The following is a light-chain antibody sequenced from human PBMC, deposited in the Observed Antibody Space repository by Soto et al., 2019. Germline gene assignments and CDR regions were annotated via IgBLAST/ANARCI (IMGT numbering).Light chain of an antibody. CDR1: QSVSTN. CDR3: QRALT. V-gene: IGKV3-11*01. J-gene: IGKJ4*01. CDR2: DAS. Sequence: EIVLTQSPATLSLSPGERATLSCRAGQSVSTNLAWYQQTPGQAPRLLIHDASKKATGVPARFSGSGSGTDFTLTISSLEPEDFAVYYCQRALTFGGGTKVEIK.